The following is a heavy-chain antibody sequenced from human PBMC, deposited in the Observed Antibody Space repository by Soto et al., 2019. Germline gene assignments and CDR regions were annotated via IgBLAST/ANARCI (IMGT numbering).Heavy chain of an antibody. CDR2: IYWDNDK. V-gene: IGHV2-5*02. CDR1: GFSLSTSDVG. J-gene: IGHJ4*02. CDR3: AHSKYSRSSFDY. D-gene: IGHD6-6*01. Sequence: SGPTLVNPTQTLTLTCTFSGFSLSTSDVGVGWIRQPPGKALEWLAIIYWDNDKRYSPSLKSRLTITKDTSKNQVVLTVTNMDPVDTATYYCAHSKYSRSSFDYWGQGTLVTVSS.